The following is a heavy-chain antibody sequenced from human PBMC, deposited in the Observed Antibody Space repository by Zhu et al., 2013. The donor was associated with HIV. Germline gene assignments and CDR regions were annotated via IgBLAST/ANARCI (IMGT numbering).Heavy chain of an antibody. CDR2: IIPIFGTA. V-gene: IGHV1-69*01. CDR1: GGTFSSYA. Sequence: QVQLVQSGAEVKKPGSSVKVSCKASGGTFSSYAISWVRQAPGQGLEWMGGIIPIFGTANYAQKFQGRVTITADESTSTAYMEVRSLGSDDTAVYYCARDGKRWFGEFTETLHYNGMDVWGQGTTVTVSS. D-gene: IGHD3-10*01. J-gene: IGHJ6*02. CDR3: ARDGKRWFGEFTETLHYNGMDV.